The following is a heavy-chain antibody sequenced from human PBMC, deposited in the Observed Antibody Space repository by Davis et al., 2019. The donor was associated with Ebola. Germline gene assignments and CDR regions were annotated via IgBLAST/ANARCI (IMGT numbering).Heavy chain of an antibody. V-gene: IGHV3-73*01. CDR2: IRSKANSYAK. CDR3: TITVTTFDN. D-gene: IGHD4-17*01. CDR1: GFTFSGSD. Sequence: GESLKISCAASGFTFSGSDMHWVSPAPGQGLEWVGRIRSKANSYAKAYAASVKGRFTISRDDSKNTAYLQMNSLKTEDTAVYYCTITVTTFDNWGQGALVTVSS. J-gene: IGHJ4*02.